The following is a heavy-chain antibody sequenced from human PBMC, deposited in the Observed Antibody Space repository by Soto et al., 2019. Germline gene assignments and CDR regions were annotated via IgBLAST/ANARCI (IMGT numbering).Heavy chain of an antibody. D-gene: IGHD3-16*01. CDR1: GFTFSSYW. J-gene: IGHJ2*01. CDR3: ARGGGLNWYFDL. CDR2: INSDGSST. V-gene: IGHV3-74*01. Sequence: EVQLVESGGGLVQPGGSLRLSCAASGFTFSSYWMHWVRQAPGKGLVWVSRINSDGSSTNYADSVKGRFTISRDNAKNTLYLQMSSLRAEDTAVYYCARGGGLNWYFDLWGRGTLVTVSS.